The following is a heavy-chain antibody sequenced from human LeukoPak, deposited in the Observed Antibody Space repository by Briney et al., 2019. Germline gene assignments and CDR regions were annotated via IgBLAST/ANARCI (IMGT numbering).Heavy chain of an antibody. J-gene: IGHJ4*02. CDR2: INHSGST. CDR1: GGSFSGYY. Sequence: SETLSLTCAVYGGSFSGYYWSWIRQPPGKGLEWIGEINHSGSTNYNPSLKSRVTISVDTSKNQFSLKLSSVTAADTAVYYCARVNSPYYDILTGPWGRFDYWGQGTLVTVSS. CDR3: ARVNSPYYDILTGPWGRFDY. V-gene: IGHV4-34*01. D-gene: IGHD3-9*01.